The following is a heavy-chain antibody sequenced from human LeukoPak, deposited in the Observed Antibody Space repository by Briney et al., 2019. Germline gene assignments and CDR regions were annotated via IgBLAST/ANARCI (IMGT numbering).Heavy chain of an antibody. D-gene: IGHD2-15*01. CDR3: ARHSGRRGKPGAFDI. J-gene: IGHJ3*02. CDR1: GFTVSSYD. CDR2: IYSGGNT. V-gene: IGHV3-66*04. Sequence: PGGSLRLSCAASGFTVSSYDMSWVRQAPGKGLEWVSVIYSGGNTYYADFVMGRFTIFRDNSKNTLYLQINNLRAEDTAVYYCARHSGRRGKPGAFDIRGQGTMVTVSS.